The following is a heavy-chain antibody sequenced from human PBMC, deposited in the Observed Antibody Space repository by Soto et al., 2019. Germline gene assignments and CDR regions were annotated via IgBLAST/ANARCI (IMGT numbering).Heavy chain of an antibody. J-gene: IGHJ4*02. D-gene: IGHD3-10*01. Sequence: QVQLVESGGGVVQPGRSLRLSCAASGFTFSSYGMHWVRQAPGKGLEWVAVISYDGSNKYYADSVKGRFTISRDNSKNTLYLQMNSLRAEDTAVYYCAKDLRPDGFDYWGQGTLVTVSS. CDR3: AKDLRPDGFDY. CDR2: ISYDGSNK. CDR1: GFTFSSYG. V-gene: IGHV3-30*18.